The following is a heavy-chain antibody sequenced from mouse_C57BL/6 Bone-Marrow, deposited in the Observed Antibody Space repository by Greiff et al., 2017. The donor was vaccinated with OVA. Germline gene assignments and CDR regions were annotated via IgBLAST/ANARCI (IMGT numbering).Heavy chain of an antibody. CDR1: GFTFSSYA. V-gene: IGHV5-9-1*02. D-gene: IGHD1-1*01. CDR3: KKSRFSRNYGSVYWDFDV. Sequence: EVKVVDSGEGLVKPGGSLKLSCAASGFTFSSYAMSWVRQTPEKRLEWVAYISSGGDYIYYADTVKGRFAISRDNARNTLYLQMSSLKSEDTAMYYYKKSRFSRNYGSVYWDFDVWGTGTTGTVSS. CDR2: ISSGGDYI. J-gene: IGHJ1*03.